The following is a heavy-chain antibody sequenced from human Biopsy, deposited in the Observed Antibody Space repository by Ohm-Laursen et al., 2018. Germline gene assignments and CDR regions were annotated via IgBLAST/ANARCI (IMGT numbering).Heavy chain of an antibody. CDR2: IYYSGST. V-gene: IGHV4-59*01. D-gene: IGHD2/OR15-2a*01. CDR3: ARATNSTGWPYYYFYGMDV. CDR1: GGSISSYY. J-gene: IGHJ6*02. Sequence: GTLSLTCTVSGGSISSYYWNWIRQPPGKGLEWIGYIYYSGSTNYNPSLKSRVTISVDTSKNQFSLRLNSVTAADTGVYYCARATNSTGWPYYYFYGMDVWGQGTTVTVSS.